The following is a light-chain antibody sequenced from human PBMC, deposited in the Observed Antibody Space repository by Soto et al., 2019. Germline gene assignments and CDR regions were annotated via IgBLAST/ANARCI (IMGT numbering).Light chain of an antibody. J-gene: IGKJ1*01. CDR1: QSVSSY. Sequence: EIVMTQSPATLSVSPGERATLSCRASQSVSSYLVWYQQKSGQAPRLLIYGASTRATGIPARFSGSGSGTDFTLTICGLQSEDFAVYYCQQHKDWPLTFGQGSKVEIK. CDR2: GAS. CDR3: QQHKDWPLT. V-gene: IGKV3-15*01.